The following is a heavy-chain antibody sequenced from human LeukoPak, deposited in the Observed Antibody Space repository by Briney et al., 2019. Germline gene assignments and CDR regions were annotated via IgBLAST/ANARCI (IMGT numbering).Heavy chain of an antibody. CDR3: ARDSVVPAASSVGYYYYMDV. Sequence: GGSLRLSCAASGFTFSSYSMNWVRQAPGKGLEWVSSISSSSSYIYYADSVKGRFTISRDNAKNSLYLQMNSLRAEDTAVYYCARDSVVPAASSVGYYYYMDVWGKGTTVTVSS. CDR2: ISSSSSYI. V-gene: IGHV3-21*01. CDR1: GFTFSSYS. D-gene: IGHD2-2*01. J-gene: IGHJ6*03.